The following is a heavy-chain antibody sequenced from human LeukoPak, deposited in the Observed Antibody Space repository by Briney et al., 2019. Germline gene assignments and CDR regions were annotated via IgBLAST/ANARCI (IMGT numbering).Heavy chain of an antibody. Sequence: SETLSLTCAVYGGSFSYYYWSWIRQPPGKGLEWIGEINHSGITNYNPSLKSRVTISADTSKDQFSLKLTSVTAADTAVYYCANPARDFADSGAITWWGQGTLVTVSS. J-gene: IGHJ4*02. V-gene: IGHV4-34*01. D-gene: IGHD4-17*01. CDR3: ANPARDFADSGAITW. CDR1: GGSFSYYY. CDR2: INHSGIT.